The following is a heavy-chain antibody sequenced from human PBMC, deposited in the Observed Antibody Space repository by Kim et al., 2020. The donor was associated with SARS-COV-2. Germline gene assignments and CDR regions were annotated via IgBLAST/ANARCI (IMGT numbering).Heavy chain of an antibody. D-gene: IGHD6-13*01. V-gene: IGHV4-34*01. CDR1: GGSFSGYY. Sequence: SETLSLTCAVYGGSFSGYYWNWIRQPPGKGLEWIGEINHSGSTNYNPSLKSRVTISVDTSKNQFSLKLSSVTAADTAVYYCARGRYSSSWYGERDWFDP. CDR3: ARGRYSSSWYGERDWFDP. J-gene: IGHJ5*02. CDR2: INHSGST.